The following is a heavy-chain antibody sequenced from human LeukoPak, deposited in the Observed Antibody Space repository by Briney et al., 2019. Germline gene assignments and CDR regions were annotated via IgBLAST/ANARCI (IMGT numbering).Heavy chain of an antibody. CDR2: INHSGST. V-gene: IGHV4-34*01. J-gene: IGHJ4*02. CDR1: GRSFSGYY. CDR3: ARGRIVGATTFDY. D-gene: IGHD1-26*01. Sequence: SETLSLTCAVYGRSFSGYYWSWIRQPPGKGLEWIGEINHSGSTNYNPSLKSRVAISVDTSKNQFSLKLSSVTAADTAVYYCARGRIVGATTFDYWGQGTLVTVSS.